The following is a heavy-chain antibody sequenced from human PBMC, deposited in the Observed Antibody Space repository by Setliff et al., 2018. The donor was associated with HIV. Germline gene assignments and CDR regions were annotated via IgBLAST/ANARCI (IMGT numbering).Heavy chain of an antibody. CDR3: ARGMTPYDAFDV. J-gene: IGHJ3*01. CDR1: GYTLTDFY. V-gene: IGHV1-2*07. CDR2: ITPNSGGT. Sequence: ASVKVSCKASGYTLTDFYIHWVRQAPGQGLEWMGWITPNSGGTEYAGEGQGRVTMTTDTFTSTAYMELRSLRSDDTAIYYCARGMTPYDAFDVWGQGTMVTVSS. D-gene: IGHD2-15*01.